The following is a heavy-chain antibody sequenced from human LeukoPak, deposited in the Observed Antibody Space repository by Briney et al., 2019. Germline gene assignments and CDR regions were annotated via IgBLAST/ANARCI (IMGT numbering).Heavy chain of an antibody. CDR1: GYTFTSYD. Sequence: ASVKVSCKASGYTFTSYDINWVRQATGQGLEWMGWMNPNSGNTGYAQKFQGRVTITRDTSISTAYMELSSLRSEDTAVYYCARGSYTIFGVVIPSGVDYWGQGTLVTVSS. J-gene: IGHJ4*02. CDR3: ARGSYTIFGVVIPSGVDY. V-gene: IGHV1-8*03. D-gene: IGHD3-3*01. CDR2: MNPNSGNT.